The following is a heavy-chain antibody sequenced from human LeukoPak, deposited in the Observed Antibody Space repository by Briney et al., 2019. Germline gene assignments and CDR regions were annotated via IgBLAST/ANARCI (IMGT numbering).Heavy chain of an antibody. Sequence: PSETLSLICTVSGGSVSSGRYYWSWIRQPPGKGLEWIGYISHSGSTNYNHSLKSRVTISVDTSKNQFSLKLSSVTAADTAVYYCARAVSSVVVIPFWGQGTLVTVSS. CDR1: GGSVSSGRYY. CDR3: ARAVSSVVVIPF. V-gene: IGHV4-61*01. D-gene: IGHD3-22*01. J-gene: IGHJ4*02. CDR2: ISHSGST.